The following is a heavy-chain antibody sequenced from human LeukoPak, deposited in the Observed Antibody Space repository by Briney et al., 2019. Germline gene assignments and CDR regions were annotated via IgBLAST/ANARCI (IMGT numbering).Heavy chain of an antibody. Sequence: SETLSLTCTVSGGSISSCSHYWGWIRQPPGKGLEWIGSIYYSGSTYYNPSLKSRVTISVDTSKNQFSLKLSSVTAADTAVYYCAVGERSDTGWASNVDYWGQGTLVTVSS. J-gene: IGHJ4*02. CDR3: AVGERSDTGWASNVDY. V-gene: IGHV4-39*01. CDR1: GGSISSCSHY. D-gene: IGHD1-1*01. CDR2: IYYSGST.